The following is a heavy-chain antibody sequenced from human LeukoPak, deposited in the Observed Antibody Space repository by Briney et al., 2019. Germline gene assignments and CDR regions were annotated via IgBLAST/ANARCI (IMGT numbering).Heavy chain of an antibody. CDR1: GGSVTSSTYY. CDR3: FYYGSGSQDEWVDY. V-gene: IGHV4-39*01. D-gene: IGHD3-10*01. J-gene: IGHJ4*02. CDR2: IYYSGST. Sequence: PSETLSLTCTVSGGSVTSSTYYGGWIRQPPGKGLEWIGNIYYSGSTYYNPSLKSRVTISVDTSKNQFSLKLSSVTAADTAVYYCFYYGSGSQDEWVDYWGQGTLVTVSS.